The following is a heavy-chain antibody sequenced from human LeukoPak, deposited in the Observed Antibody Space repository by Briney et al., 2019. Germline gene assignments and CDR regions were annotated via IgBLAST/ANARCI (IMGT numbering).Heavy chain of an antibody. D-gene: IGHD3-10*01. V-gene: IGHV1-18*01. CDR3: ARVWGCEEAWGFGELLPKSCYYYGMDV. Sequence: ASVKVSCKASGYTFTSYGISWVRQAPGQGLEWMGWISAYNGNTNYAQKLQGRVTMTTDTSTSTAYMELRSLRSDDTAVYYCARVWGCEEAWGFGELLPKSCYYYGMDVWGQGTTVTVSS. J-gene: IGHJ6*02. CDR1: GYTFTSYG. CDR2: ISAYNGNT.